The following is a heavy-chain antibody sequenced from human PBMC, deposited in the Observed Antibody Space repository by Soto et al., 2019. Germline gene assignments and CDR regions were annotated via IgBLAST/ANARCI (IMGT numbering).Heavy chain of an antibody. CDR1: GYTFTVYY. CDR3: TTSYDSSGQFDY. Sequence: ASVKVSSKASGYTFTVYYMHWVRQAPAQGLEWMGWINPNSGGTNYAQKFQGRVTMTRDTSISTAYMELSRLRSDDTAVYYCTTSYDSSGQFDYWGQGTLVTVSS. J-gene: IGHJ4*02. CDR2: INPNSGGT. V-gene: IGHV1-2*02. D-gene: IGHD3-22*01.